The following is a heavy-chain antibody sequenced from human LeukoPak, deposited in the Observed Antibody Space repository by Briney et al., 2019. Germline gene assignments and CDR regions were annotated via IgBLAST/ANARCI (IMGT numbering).Heavy chain of an antibody. D-gene: IGHD6-13*01. CDR1: GFSFSSYA. CDR2: ISGTGGRT. CDR3: AKGPYSDSSEWFQY. Sequence: GGSLRRSCAASGFSFSSYAMGWVRQAPGKGLEWVSSISGTGGRTYYADSVKGRFTISRDNSRNTLSLQMNSLRVEDTAVYFCAKGPYSDSSEWFQYWGQGTLVTVSS. V-gene: IGHV3-23*01. J-gene: IGHJ1*01.